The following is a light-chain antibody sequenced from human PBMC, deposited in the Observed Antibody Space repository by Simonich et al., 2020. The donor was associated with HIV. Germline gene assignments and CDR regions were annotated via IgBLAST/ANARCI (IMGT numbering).Light chain of an antibody. V-gene: IGLV2-8*01. CDR2: EVS. CDR3: SSYAGSNNWV. Sequence: QSALTQPPSASGSPGQSVTISCTGTSSDVGGYNYVSWYQQHPGKAPKLMIYEVSTRPSGVPVLFSGSKSGNTASLTVSGLQAEDEADYYCSSYAGSNNWVFGGGTKLTVL. CDR1: SSDVGGYNY. J-gene: IGLJ3*02.